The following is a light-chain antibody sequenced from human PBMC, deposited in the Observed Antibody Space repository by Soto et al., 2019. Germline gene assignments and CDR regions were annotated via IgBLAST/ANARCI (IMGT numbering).Light chain of an antibody. CDR2: EVS. CDR3: AAWDDSLNGHVV. V-gene: IGLV2-8*01. Sequence: QSAPTQPPSASGSPGQSVTIPCTGTSSDVGDYNYVSWYQQHPGKVPKLLIYEVSKRPSGVPDRFSGSKSGNTASLAISGLQSEDEADYYCAAWDDSLNGHVVFGGGTKVTVL. J-gene: IGLJ2*01. CDR1: SSDVGDYNY.